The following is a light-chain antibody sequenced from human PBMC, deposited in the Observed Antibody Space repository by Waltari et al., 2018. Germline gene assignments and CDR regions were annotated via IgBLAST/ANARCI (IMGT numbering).Light chain of an antibody. CDR1: RYNFGRNT. Sequence: QSLLSHPPSASGTAGQRVPISFSGSRYNFGRNTLHLNQQLPGTAPKLLIYSNNLRPSGVPDRFSGSKSGTSASLAISGLQSEDETDYYCAAWDDSLNGPVFGGGTKLTVL. CDR3: AAWDDSLNGPV. J-gene: IGLJ3*02. V-gene: IGLV1-44*01. CDR2: SNN.